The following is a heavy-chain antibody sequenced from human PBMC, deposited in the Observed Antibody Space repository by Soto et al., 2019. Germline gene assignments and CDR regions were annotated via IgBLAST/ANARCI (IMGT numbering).Heavy chain of an antibody. Sequence: PGVSLRLSCTGSGFPFSAYNINWVRQAPGKGLEWVSSITVCSSHIYQPNSMKGRFTISRDDAKNSVYLQIDSLRDEDTALYYCARGPGYDVWSGYPPGYYGMDVWGQGTTVTVSS. CDR2: ITVCSSHI. CDR1: GFPFSAYN. J-gene: IGHJ6*02. D-gene: IGHD3-3*01. CDR3: ARGPGYDVWSGYPPGYYGMDV. V-gene: IGHV3-21*01.